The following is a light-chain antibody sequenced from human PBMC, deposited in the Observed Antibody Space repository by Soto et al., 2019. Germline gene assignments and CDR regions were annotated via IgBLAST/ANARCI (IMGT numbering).Light chain of an antibody. CDR2: AAS. CDR1: QDIRNF. Sequence: DIQMTQSPLSLSASVGDRVTITCRASQDIRNFVAWYQQKPGQAPKLLIYAASTLQSGVPSRFSGSGSGTDFTLTINGLQPEDVATYSCQKYSSVPVFGPGTKVEIK. V-gene: IGKV1-27*01. J-gene: IGKJ3*01. CDR3: QKYSSVPV.